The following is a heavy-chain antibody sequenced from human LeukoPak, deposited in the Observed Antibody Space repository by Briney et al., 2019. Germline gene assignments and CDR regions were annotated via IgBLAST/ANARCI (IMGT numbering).Heavy chain of an antibody. Sequence: SETLSLACTVSGGSISSYYRSWIRQPPGKGLEWIGYIYYSGSTNYNPSLKSRVTISVDTSKNQFSLKLSSVTAADTAVYYCARATYYYDSSGYYYFDYWGQGTLVTVSS. J-gene: IGHJ4*02. V-gene: IGHV4-59*01. CDR2: IYYSGST. CDR1: GGSISSYY. CDR3: ARATYYYDSSGYYYFDY. D-gene: IGHD3-22*01.